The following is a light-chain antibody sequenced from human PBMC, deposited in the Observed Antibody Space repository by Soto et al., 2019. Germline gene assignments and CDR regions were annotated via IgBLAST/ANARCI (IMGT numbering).Light chain of an antibody. CDR1: QSVSSN. V-gene: IGKV3-15*01. Sequence: EIVMAQFPGTLSVPPGERPTVSCKASQSVSSNLAWYQQKPGQAPRLLIYGASTRATGIPARFSGSGSGTEFTLTISSLQSEDFAVYYCQQYNNWPPITFGQGTRLEIK. CDR3: QQYNNWPPIT. J-gene: IGKJ5*01. CDR2: GAS.